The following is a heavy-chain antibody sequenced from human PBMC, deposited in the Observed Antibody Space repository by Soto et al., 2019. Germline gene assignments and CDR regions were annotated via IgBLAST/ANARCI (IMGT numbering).Heavy chain of an antibody. CDR3: ERVTGPLDAYDY. D-gene: IGHD2-8*02. V-gene: IGHV5-51*01. Sequence: PGESLKISCKGSGYRFTSYWIDWVRQMPGKGLEWMGTIYPGDSDTRYSPSFQGQVTFSADKSISAAYLQWSSLKASDTAMYYCERVTGPLDAYDYWGKGTLVTVSS. CDR1: GYRFTSYW. CDR2: IYPGDSDT. J-gene: IGHJ4*02.